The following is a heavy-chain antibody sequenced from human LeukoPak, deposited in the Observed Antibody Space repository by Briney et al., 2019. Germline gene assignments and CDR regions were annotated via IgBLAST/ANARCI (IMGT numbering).Heavy chain of an antibody. D-gene: IGHD6-6*01. CDR2: IIPIFGTA. J-gene: IGHJ4*02. CDR1: GGTFSSYA. CDR3: ARPTGPSRSSFDY. Sequence: ASVKVSCKASGGTFSSYAISWVRQAPGQGLEWMGGIIPIFGTANYAQKFQGRVTITADESTSTAYMEPSSLRSEDTAVYYCARPTGPSRSSFDYWGQGTLVTVSS. V-gene: IGHV1-69*13.